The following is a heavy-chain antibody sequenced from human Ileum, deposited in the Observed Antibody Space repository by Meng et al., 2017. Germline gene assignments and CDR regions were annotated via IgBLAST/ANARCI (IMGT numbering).Heavy chain of an antibody. V-gene: IGHV4-59*01. CDR1: RGSISGYY. CDR2: VFFSGST. CDR3: ARHEFSSKVYFDY. Sequence: SETLSLTCTVSRGSISGYYWSWIRQTPEKGLEWLGYVFFSGSTFYNPSLRSRLSLSLDTSKSLLSLSLASLTAVDTAVYYCARHEFSSKVYFDYWGQGILVTVSS. J-gene: IGHJ4*02. D-gene: IGHD6-6*01.